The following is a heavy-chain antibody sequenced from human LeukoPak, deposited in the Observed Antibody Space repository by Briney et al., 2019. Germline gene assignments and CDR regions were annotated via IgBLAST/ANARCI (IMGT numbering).Heavy chain of an antibody. CDR2: MNPNSGNT. V-gene: IGHV1-8*03. Sequence: ASVKVSCKASGYTFTSYDINWVRQATGQGLEWMGWMNPNSGNTGYAQKFQGRVTITRNTSISTAYMELSSLRSEDTAVYYCARGSSLEWLPDYYYMDVWGKGTTVTVSS. D-gene: IGHD3-3*01. CDR1: GYTFTSYD. J-gene: IGHJ6*03. CDR3: ARGSSLEWLPDYYYMDV.